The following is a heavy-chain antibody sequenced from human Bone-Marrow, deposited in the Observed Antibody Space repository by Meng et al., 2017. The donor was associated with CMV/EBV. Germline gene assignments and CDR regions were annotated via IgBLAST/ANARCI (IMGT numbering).Heavy chain of an antibody. CDR1: GFTFSSYW. CDR2: INSDGSST. Sequence: GESLKISCAASGFTFSSYWMHWVRQAPGKGLVWVSRINSDGSSTSYADSVKGRFTISRDNAKNTLYLQMNSLRAEDTAVYYCAREYCSSTSCYNYYYGMDVWGQGTTVTVSS. J-gene: IGHJ6*02. CDR3: AREYCSSTSCYNYYYGMDV. D-gene: IGHD2-2*01. V-gene: IGHV3-74*01.